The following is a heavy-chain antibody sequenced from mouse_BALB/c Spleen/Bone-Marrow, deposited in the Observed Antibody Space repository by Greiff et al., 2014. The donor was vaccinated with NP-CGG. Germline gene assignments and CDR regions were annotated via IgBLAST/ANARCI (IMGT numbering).Heavy chain of an antibody. CDR3: ARDYSGYFDF. Sequence: EMQLVESGGGLVQPGGSLRLSCTTSGFTFTDYFMTWVRQPPGKALEWLGFIRNKPNGYTTEYNPSVKGRFTISRDNSQGILYLQMNTLRAEDSAIYYCARDYSGYFDFWGQGTTLTVSS. J-gene: IGHJ2*01. D-gene: IGHD5-1*01. V-gene: IGHV7-3*02. CDR1: GFTFTDYF. CDR2: IRNKPNGYTT.